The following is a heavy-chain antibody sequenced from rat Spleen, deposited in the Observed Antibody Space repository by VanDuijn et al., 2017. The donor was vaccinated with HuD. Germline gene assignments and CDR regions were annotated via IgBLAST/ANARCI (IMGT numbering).Heavy chain of an antibody. Sequence: EVQPQESGPGLVKPSQSLSLTCSVTGYSITSSYKWNWIRKFPGHKLEWMGYIDNAGSTNYNPSLKSRISITRDTSKNQFFLQVNSVTTEDTATYYCPACYDGTHYYFDSWGQGVMVTVSS. V-gene: IGHV3-3*01. CDR1: GYSITSSYK. J-gene: IGHJ2*01. D-gene: IGHD1-12*02. CDR2: IDNAGST. CDR3: PACYDGTHYYFDS.